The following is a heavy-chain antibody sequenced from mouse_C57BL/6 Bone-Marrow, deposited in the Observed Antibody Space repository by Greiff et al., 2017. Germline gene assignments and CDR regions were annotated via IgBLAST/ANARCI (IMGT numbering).Heavy chain of an antibody. Sequence: QVQLQQSGAELMKPGASVKLSCKATGYTFTGYWIEWVKQRPGHGLEWIGEILPGSVSTNYNEKFKGKATFTADTSSNTAYMQLSSLTTEDSAIYYCARGITTVGDWFAYWGQGTLVTVSA. D-gene: IGHD1-1*01. J-gene: IGHJ3*01. CDR1: GYTFTGYW. CDR3: ARGITTVGDWFAY. CDR2: ILPGSVST. V-gene: IGHV1-9*01.